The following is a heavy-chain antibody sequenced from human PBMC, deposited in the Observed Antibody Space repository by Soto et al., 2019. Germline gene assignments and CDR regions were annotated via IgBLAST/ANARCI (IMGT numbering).Heavy chain of an antibody. J-gene: IGHJ5*02. CDR3: AREGALKPFSS. CDR1: GFTFSNYN. Sequence: GGSLRLSCVASGFTFSNYNMNWARQAPGKGLEWVSHISGSSIYIHYADSVRGRFTISRDNAKNSVYLQMDSLRVEDTAVYYCAREGALKPFSSWGQGALVTVSS. V-gene: IGHV3-21*01. CDR2: ISGSSIYI.